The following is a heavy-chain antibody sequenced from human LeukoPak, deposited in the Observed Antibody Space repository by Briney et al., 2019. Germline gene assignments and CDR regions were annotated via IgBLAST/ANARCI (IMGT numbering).Heavy chain of an antibody. CDR2: ISGSGGST. CDR1: GFTFSSYA. J-gene: IGHJ5*02. V-gene: IGHV3-23*01. D-gene: IGHD6-19*01. CDR3: AKASGYSSGWYWFDP. Sequence: PGASLRLSCAASGFTFSSYAMSWVRQAPGKGLEWGSAISGSGGSTYYADSVKGRFTISRDNSKNTLYLQMNSLRAEDTAVYYCAKASGYSSGWYWFDPWGQGTLVTVSS.